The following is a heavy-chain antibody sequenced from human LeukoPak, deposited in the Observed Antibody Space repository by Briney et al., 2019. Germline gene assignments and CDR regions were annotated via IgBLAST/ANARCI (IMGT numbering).Heavy chain of an antibody. D-gene: IGHD2-21*01. CDR1: GYAFDSFG. CDR3: ARVERLWRATYLPRYYYYMDV. V-gene: IGHV1-18*01. Sequence: GGSVNVSCKASGYAFDSFGISWVRQAPGQGLEWLGRINVYNGNTEFPQKFRGRVTLTTDTSTSTAYMELRSLRSDDTAIYYCARVERLWRATYLPRYYYYMDVWGKGTSVTVSS. J-gene: IGHJ6*03. CDR2: INVYNGNT.